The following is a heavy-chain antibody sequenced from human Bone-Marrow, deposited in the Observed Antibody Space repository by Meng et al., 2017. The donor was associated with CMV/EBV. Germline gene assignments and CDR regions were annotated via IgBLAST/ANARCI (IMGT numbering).Heavy chain of an antibody. V-gene: IGHV4-38-2*02. CDR1: GYSISSGYY. Sequence: GSLRLSCTVSGYSISSGYYWGWIRQPPGKGLEWIGSIYHSGSTYYNPSLKSRVTISVDTSKNQFSLKLSSVTAADTAVYYCARVSGYDFWSGYLAYYYYGMDVWGQGTTVTVSS. D-gene: IGHD3-3*01. CDR2: IYHSGST. CDR3: ARVSGYDFWSGYLAYYYYGMDV. J-gene: IGHJ6*02.